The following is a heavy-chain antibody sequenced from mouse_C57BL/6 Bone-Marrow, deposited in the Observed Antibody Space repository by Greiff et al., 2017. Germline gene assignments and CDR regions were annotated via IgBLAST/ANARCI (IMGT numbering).Heavy chain of an antibody. CDR2: INYDGSST. V-gene: IGHV5-16*01. CDR1: GFTFSDYY. J-gene: IGHJ4*01. D-gene: IGHD1-1*01. CDR3: ASLSSFYAMDY. Sequence: EVMLVESEGGLVQPGSSMKLSCTASGFTFSDYYMAWVRQVPEKGLEWVANINYDGSSTYYLDSLKSRFIISRDNAKNILYLQMSSLKSEDTATYYCASLSSFYAMDYWGQGTSVTVSS.